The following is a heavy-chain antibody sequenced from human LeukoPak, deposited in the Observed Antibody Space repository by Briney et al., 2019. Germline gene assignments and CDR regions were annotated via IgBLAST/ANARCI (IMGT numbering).Heavy chain of an antibody. CDR1: GGSISSYY. D-gene: IGHD6-13*01. CDR3: ARIETEGSSWYGVHYFDY. V-gene: IGHV4-59*08. Sequence: SGTLSLTCTVSGGSISSYYWSWIRQPPGKGLGLIGSIYHSGNKYYNPSLKSRVTISVDTSKNQFSLKLTSVTAADTAMYYCARIETEGSSWYGVHYFDYWGRGTQVTVSS. J-gene: IGHJ4*02. CDR2: IYHSGNK.